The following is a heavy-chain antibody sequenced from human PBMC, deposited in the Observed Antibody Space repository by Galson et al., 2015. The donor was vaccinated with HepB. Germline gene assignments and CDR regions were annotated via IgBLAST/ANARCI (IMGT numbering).Heavy chain of an antibody. CDR2: FHNSGST. V-gene: IGHV4-61*01. CDR1: GGSVSGDSYY. CDR3: ARDIGSYAFDY. J-gene: IGHJ4*02. Sequence: LSLTCTVSGGSVSGDSYYWSWIRQPPGKGLEWIGYFHNSGSTNYNPSLKSRVTISVDTSKNQFSLKLSSVTGADTAVYYCARDIGSYAFDYWGQGSLVTVSS. D-gene: IGHD1-26*01.